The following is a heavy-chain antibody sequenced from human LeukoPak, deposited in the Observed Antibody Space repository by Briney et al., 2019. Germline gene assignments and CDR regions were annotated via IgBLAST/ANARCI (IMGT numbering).Heavy chain of an antibody. V-gene: IGHV3-21*01. CDR1: GFSFGGYW. J-gene: IGHJ4*02. CDR3: ASDIGGDYFDY. D-gene: IGHD2-21*01. CDR2: ISSSSSYI. Sequence: PGGSLRLTCAASGFSFGGYWMHWVREAPGKGLEWVSSISSSSSYIYYADSVKGRFTISRDNAKNSLYLQMNSLRAEDTAVYYCASDIGGDYFDYWGQGTLVTVSS.